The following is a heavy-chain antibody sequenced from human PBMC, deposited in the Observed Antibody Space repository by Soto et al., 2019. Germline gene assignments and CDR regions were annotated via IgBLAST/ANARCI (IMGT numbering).Heavy chain of an antibody. D-gene: IGHD3-10*01. V-gene: IGHV4-31*03. J-gene: IGHJ4*02. Sequence: SETKSRTCTVCGGYISSGGYYWSRISQHPGKGLEWIGYIYYSGSTYYNPSLKSRVTISVDTSKNQFSLKLSSVTAADTAVYYCARSYGPPFYFDYWGQGTLVTVSS. CDR1: GGYISSGGYY. CDR2: IYYSGST. CDR3: ARSYGPPFYFDY.